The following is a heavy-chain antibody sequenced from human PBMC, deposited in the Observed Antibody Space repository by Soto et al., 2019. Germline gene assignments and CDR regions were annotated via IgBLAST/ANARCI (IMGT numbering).Heavy chain of an antibody. Sequence: GSLRLSCAASGFTFSSYGMHWVRQAPGKGLEWVAVIWYDGSNKYYADSVKGRFTISRDNSKNTLYLQMNSLRAEDTAVYYCARAQQPDYGMDVWGQGTTVTVSS. J-gene: IGHJ6*02. V-gene: IGHV3-33*01. CDR2: IWYDGSNK. CDR1: GFTFSSYG. D-gene: IGHD6-13*01. CDR3: ARAQQPDYGMDV.